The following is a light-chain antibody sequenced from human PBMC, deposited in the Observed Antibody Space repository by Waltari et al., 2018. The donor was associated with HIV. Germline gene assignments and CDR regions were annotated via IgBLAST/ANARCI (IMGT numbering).Light chain of an antibody. CDR2: DNN. CDR3: GTWDSSLSAVV. J-gene: IGLJ2*01. Sequence: QSVLTQPPSVSAAPGQKVTISCSGSSSNIGDNYVSWYQQLPGTAPKLLIYDNNLLPSGIPDRFSGSKSGTSATLDITGLQTGDEANYYCGTWDSSLSAVVFGGGTKLTVL. V-gene: IGLV1-51*01. CDR1: SSNIGDNY.